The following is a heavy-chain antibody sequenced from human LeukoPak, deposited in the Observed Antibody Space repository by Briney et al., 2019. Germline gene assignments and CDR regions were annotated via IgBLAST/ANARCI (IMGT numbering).Heavy chain of an antibody. J-gene: IGHJ4*02. CDR3: ARLAYCSGGSCYWPYFDY. D-gene: IGHD2-15*01. Sequence: PGESLKISCKGSGYSFTSYWIGWVRQMPGKGLEWMGIIYPGDSDTRYSPSLQGQVTISADKSISTAYLQWSSLKASDTAMYYCARLAYCSGGSCYWPYFDYWGQGTLVTVSS. V-gene: IGHV5-51*01. CDR1: GYSFTSYW. CDR2: IYPGDSDT.